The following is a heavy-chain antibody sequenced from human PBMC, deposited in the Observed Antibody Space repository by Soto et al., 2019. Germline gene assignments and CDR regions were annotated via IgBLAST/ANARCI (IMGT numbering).Heavy chain of an antibody. V-gene: IGHV4-59*01. CDR2: IYYSGST. Sequence: SETLSLTCTVSGGSISSYYWSWIRQPPGKGLEWIGYIYYSGSTNYNPSLKSRVTISVDTSKNQFSLKLSSVTAADTAVYYCAREKPYYDFWSGYYTSRQEFDYWGQGTLVTVSS. CDR1: GGSISSYY. CDR3: AREKPYYDFWSGYYTSRQEFDY. D-gene: IGHD3-3*01. J-gene: IGHJ4*02.